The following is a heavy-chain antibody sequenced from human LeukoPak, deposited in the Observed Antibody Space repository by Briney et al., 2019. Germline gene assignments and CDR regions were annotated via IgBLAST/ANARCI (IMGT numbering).Heavy chain of an antibody. V-gene: IGHV3-66*01. CDR3: ATGNQWLAFDY. J-gene: IGHJ4*02. D-gene: IGHD6-19*01. CDR1: GFTVSGNY. CDR2: IYSGDNT. Sequence: GGSLRLSCAASGFTVSGNYMSWVRQAPGKGLDWVSVIYSGDNTNYADSVKGRFTISRDYSKNTLYLQMSSLRAEDTAVYYCATGNQWLAFDYWGQGTLVTVSS.